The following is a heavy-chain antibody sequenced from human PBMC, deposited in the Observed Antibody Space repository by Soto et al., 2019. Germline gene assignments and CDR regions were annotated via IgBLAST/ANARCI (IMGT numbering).Heavy chain of an antibody. J-gene: IGHJ6*02. CDR2: IYYSGST. CDR1: GVSVSSGSYY. D-gene: IGHD3-22*01. Sequence: SETLSLTCTVSGVSVSSGSYYWSWMGQPPGKGLEWIGYIYYSGSTNYNPSLKSRVTISVDTSKNQFSLKLSSVTAADTAVYYCASADYYDSSGYYGRYHAYGMDVWGQGTMVTVSS. CDR3: ASADYYDSSGYYGRYHAYGMDV. V-gene: IGHV4-61*01.